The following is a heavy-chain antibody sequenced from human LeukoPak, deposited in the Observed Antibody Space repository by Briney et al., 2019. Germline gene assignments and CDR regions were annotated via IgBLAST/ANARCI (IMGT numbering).Heavy chain of an antibody. CDR1: GFNFDDCA. D-gene: IGHD3-10*01. CDR2: ISGSSGST. V-gene: IGHV3-23*01. CDR3: AKGLYMFDP. J-gene: IGHJ5*02. Sequence: PGGSLRLSCAASGFNFDDCAMHWVRRAPGKGLEWVSTISGSSGSTYYADSVKGRFTISRDNSKNTLYLQMNSLRAEDTAVYYCAKGLYMFDPWGQGTLVTVSS.